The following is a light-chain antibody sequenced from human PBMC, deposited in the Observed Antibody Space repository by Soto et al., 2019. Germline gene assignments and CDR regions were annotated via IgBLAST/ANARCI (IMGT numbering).Light chain of an antibody. V-gene: IGKV3-20*01. J-gene: IGKJ4*01. CDR1: QSVSSSY. CDR2: GAS. CDR3: QHYGASLPVT. Sequence: EIVFTQSPGTLSLSPGERPTLSCRASQSVSSSYLAWYQQKPGQAPRLVIYGASNRANGTPDRFSGSGSGTDLTLTISRLEPEDFAIYDCQHYGASLPVTFGGGTKVDIK.